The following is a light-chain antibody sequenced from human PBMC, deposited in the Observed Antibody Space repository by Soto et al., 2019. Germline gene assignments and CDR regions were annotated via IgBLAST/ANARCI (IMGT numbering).Light chain of an antibody. J-gene: IGKJ4*01. V-gene: IGKV3-15*01. CDR2: ATS. Sequence: EIVLTQSPGTLSLSPGETATLSCRASQTVNSDYLAWFQQRPGQAPRLLIFATSTRATGVPTRFSGSRSGAEFTLTINSLQSEDFAVYYCQPYNNWPLTFGGGTKVDI. CDR3: QPYNNWPLT. CDR1: QTVNSD.